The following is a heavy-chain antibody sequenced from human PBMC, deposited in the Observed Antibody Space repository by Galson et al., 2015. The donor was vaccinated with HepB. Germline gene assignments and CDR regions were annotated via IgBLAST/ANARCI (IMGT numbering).Heavy chain of an antibody. CDR3: ARVGGDGYNLRDWFDP. D-gene: IGHD5-24*01. Sequence: SLRLSCAASGFTFSSYAMHWVRQAPGKGLEWVAVISYDGSNKYYADSVKGRFTISRDNSKNTLYLQMNSLRAEDTAVYYCARVGGDGYNLRDWFDPWGQGTLVTVSS. J-gene: IGHJ5*02. CDR2: ISYDGSNK. CDR1: GFTFSSYA. V-gene: IGHV3-30-3*01.